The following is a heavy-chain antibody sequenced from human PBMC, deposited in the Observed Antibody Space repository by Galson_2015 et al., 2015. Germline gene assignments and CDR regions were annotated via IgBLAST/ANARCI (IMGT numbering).Heavy chain of an antibody. CDR1: GFTFSSAA. Sequence: SLRLSCAASGFTFSSAAVTWVRQVPGKGLEWVSVVSASGTNTYYADSVKGRFTISRDNAKNTLYLQMNSLRAEDTAVYYCAKDLQMSRWGQGTLVTVSS. CDR2: VSASGTNT. CDR3: AKDLQMSR. D-gene: IGHD5-24*01. V-gene: IGHV3-23*01. J-gene: IGHJ4*02.